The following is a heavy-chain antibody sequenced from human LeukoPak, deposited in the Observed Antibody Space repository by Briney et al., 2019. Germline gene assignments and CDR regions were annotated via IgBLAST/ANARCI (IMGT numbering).Heavy chain of an antibody. D-gene: IGHD6-19*01. CDR2: ITGSGGIT. CDR1: GFTFNIYA. J-gene: IGHJ4*02. V-gene: IGHV3-23*01. CDR3: AKTTGGNSSGRTPGWPVDY. Sequence: GGSLRLSCAASGFTFNIYAMTWLRQAPGKGLEWVSHITGSGGITYYAGSVKGRFRIFRDNSKNTRYLQMNRLRGGETAVYYCAKTTGGNSSGRTPGWPVDYWGQGTLVTVSS.